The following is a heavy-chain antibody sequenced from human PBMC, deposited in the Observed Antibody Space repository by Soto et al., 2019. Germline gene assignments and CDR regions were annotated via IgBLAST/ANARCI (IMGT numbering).Heavy chain of an antibody. J-gene: IGHJ4*02. CDR2: IRNKPNGHTT. V-gene: IGHV3-72*01. CDR1: GFTFSGHY. D-gene: IGHD2-21*02. Sequence: EVQLVESGGGLVQPGGSLRLSCEGSGFTFSGHYMDWVRQAPGKGLEWLGRIRNKPNGHTTAYAASLKGRFTISRDDSKNLVYLQMNSLQSEDTALYYCSTTVITAPLFEYWGQGTLVAVSS. CDR3: STTVITAPLFEY.